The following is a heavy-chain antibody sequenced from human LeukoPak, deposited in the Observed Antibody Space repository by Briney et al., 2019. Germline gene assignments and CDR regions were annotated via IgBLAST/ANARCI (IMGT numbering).Heavy chain of an antibody. CDR3: ARVGYSGYDWEYNWFDP. J-gene: IGHJ5*02. Sequence: ASVKVSCTASGYTFTSYYMHWVRQAPGQGLEWMGLINPSGGSTSYAQKFQGRVTMTRDMSTSTVYMELSSLRSEDTAVYYCARVGYSGYDWEYNWFDPWGQGTLVTVSS. CDR1: GYTFTSYY. V-gene: IGHV1-46*01. CDR2: INPSGGST. D-gene: IGHD5-12*01.